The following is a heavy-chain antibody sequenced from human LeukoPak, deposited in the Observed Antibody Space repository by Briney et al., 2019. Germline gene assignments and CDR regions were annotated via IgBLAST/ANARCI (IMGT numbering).Heavy chain of an antibody. D-gene: IGHD3/OR15-3a*01. CDR1: GFTVSSNY. CDR2: IYSGGTS. CDR3: ARGRDWVEY. J-gene: IGHJ4*02. V-gene: IGHV3-53*01. Sequence: GGSLRLSCAASGFTVSSNYMTWVRQAPGKGLEWVSVIYSGGTSYYADSVKGRFTISRDKSKNTVYLQMNSLRAEDTAVYYCARGRDWVEYWGQGTLVTVSS.